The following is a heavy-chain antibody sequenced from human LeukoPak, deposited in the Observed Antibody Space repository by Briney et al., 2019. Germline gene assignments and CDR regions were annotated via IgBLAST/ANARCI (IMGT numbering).Heavy chain of an antibody. D-gene: IGHD3-9*01. CDR1: GDSISSNDYY. Sequence: SETLSLTCTVSGDSISSNDYYWGWIRQPLGKGLEWIGDIYYSGNTYYNPSLKSRVTISVDTSKDQFSLKLSSVTAADTAVYYCVRRYSDIVTGYLYYFDYWGRGTLVTVSS. CDR2: IYYSGNT. CDR3: VRRYSDIVTGYLYYFDY. J-gene: IGHJ4*02. V-gene: IGHV4-39*01.